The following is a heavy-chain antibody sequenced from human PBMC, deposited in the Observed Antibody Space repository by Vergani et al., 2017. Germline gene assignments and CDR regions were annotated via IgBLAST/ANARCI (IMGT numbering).Heavy chain of an antibody. CDR3: ARDLGDYYDSSGYSKADAFDI. D-gene: IGHD3-22*01. V-gene: IGHV1-69*12. Sequence: QVQLVQSGAEVKKPGSSVKVSCKASGGTFSSYAISWVRQAPGQGLEWMGGIIPIFGTANYAQKFQGRVTITADESTSTAYMELSSLRSEDTAVYYCARDLGDYYDSSGYSKADAFDIWGQGTMVTVSS. J-gene: IGHJ3*02. CDR1: GGTFSSYA. CDR2: IIPIFGTA.